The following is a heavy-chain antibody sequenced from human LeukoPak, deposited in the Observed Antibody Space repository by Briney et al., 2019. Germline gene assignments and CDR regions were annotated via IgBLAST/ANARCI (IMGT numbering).Heavy chain of an antibody. CDR1: GYSFTDYY. V-gene: IGHV1-2*02. CDR3: VRADFIDVGPYLIGP. D-gene: IGHD3-3*01. CDR2: INTKSGRT. J-gene: IGHJ5*02. Sequence: GASVKVSCKTSGYSFTDYYIHWVRQAPGQGLEWMGWINTKSGRTSSARKFQGRVTMTRDPSITTVYMDMAWLTSDDTAIYFCVRADFIDVGPYLIGPWGQGTLVTVSS.